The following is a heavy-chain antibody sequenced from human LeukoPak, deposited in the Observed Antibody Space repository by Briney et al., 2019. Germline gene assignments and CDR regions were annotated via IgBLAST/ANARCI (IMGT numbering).Heavy chain of an antibody. CDR1: GFTFSSYA. CDR3: AKVQNYDILTGSPGYFDY. CDR2: ISGSGGST. Sequence: GGSLRLSCAASGFTFSSYAMSWVRQAPGKGLEWVSAISGSGGSTYYADSVKGRFTISRDNSKNTLYLQMNSLRAEDTAVYYCAKVQNYDILTGSPGYFDYWGQGTLVTVSS. V-gene: IGHV3-23*01. J-gene: IGHJ4*02. D-gene: IGHD3-9*01.